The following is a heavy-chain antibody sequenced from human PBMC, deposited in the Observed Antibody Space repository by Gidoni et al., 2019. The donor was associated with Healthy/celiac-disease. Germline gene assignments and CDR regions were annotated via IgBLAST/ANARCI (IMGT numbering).Heavy chain of an antibody. Sequence: QVQLVESGGGVVQPGRSLRLSCAASGFTFSSYGMHWVRQAPGKGLEWVAVISYDGSNKYYADSVKGRFTISRDNSKNTLYLQMNSLRAEDTAVYYCAKEGSYYTPIDYWGQGTLVTVSS. V-gene: IGHV3-30*18. J-gene: IGHJ4*02. CDR1: GFTFSSYG. CDR3: AKEGSYYTPIDY. CDR2: ISYDGSNK. D-gene: IGHD3-10*01.